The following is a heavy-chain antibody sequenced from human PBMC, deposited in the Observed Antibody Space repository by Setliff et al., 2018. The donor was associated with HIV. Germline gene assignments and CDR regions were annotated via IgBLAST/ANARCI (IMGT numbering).Heavy chain of an antibody. CDR2: INPSGGST. V-gene: IGHV1-46*01. CDR3: AKEPKLGGIAAPFDY. Sequence: ASVKVSCKASGYTFTSYYMHWVRQAPGQGLEWMGIINPSGGSTSYAQKFQGRVTMTRDTSTSTVYMELSSLRSEDTAVYYCAKEPKLGGIAAPFDYWGQGTLVTVSS. CDR1: GYTFTSYY. D-gene: IGHD6-6*01. J-gene: IGHJ4*02.